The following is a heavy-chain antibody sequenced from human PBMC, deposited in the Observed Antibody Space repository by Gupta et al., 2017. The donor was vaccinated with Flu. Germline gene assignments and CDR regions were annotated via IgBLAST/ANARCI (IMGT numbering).Heavy chain of an antibody. Sequence: QMQLVQSGAEVKQTGSSVKISCTASGYIFTYRYLHWVRQAPGHALEWMGWITPYNGNLNYAEKFQGRLTITRENSLNTVHMELSSLKSEDTAIYYCVRSPLSGGQFELRLWGQGTLVTVSS. J-gene: IGHJ4*02. CDR3: VRSPLSGGQFELRL. D-gene: IGHD1-26*01. CDR1: GYIFTYRY. V-gene: IGHV1-45*02. CDR2: ITPYNGNL.